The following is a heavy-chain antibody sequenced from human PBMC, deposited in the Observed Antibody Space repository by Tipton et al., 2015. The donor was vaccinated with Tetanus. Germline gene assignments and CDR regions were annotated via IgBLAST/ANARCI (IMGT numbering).Heavy chain of an antibody. CDR2: IRGNGVYT. J-gene: IGHJ4*02. Sequence: SLRLSCAASGFTFSNYAMTWVRQAPGKGLEWVSLIRGNGVYTYYADSVKGRFTISRDSSKNTLYLQMNSLRAEDTAVYYCAKGLWYSSSSYFDYWGQGTLVTVSS. CDR3: AKGLWYSSSSYFDY. CDR1: GFTFSNYA. D-gene: IGHD6-6*01. V-gene: IGHV3-23*01.